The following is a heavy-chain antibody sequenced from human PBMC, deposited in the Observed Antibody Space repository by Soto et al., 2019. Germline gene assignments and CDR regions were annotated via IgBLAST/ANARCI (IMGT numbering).Heavy chain of an antibody. CDR3: ARLRSYYDSSGYVDY. Sequence: SETLSLTCTVSGGSISSSSYYWGWIRQPPGKGLEWIGSIYYSGSTYDNPSLKSRVTISIDTSKNQFSLKLSSVTAADTSVYYCARLRSYYDSSGYVDYWGQGTLVTVSS. CDR2: IYYSGST. J-gene: IGHJ4*02. V-gene: IGHV4-39*01. CDR1: GGSISSSSYY. D-gene: IGHD3-22*01.